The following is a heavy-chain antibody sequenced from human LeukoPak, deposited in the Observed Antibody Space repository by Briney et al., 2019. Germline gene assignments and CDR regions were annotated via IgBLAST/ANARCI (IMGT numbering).Heavy chain of an antibody. D-gene: IGHD3-10*01. V-gene: IGHV4-30-4*01. Sequence: SETLSLTCTVSGGSISSGDYYWSWIRQPPGRGLEWIGYIYYSGSTYYNPSLKSRVTISVDTSKNQFSLKLSSVTAADTAVYYCARRTGELLGMWAFDIWGQGTMVTVSS. CDR2: IYYSGST. CDR3: ARRTGELLGMWAFDI. J-gene: IGHJ3*02. CDR1: GGSISSGDYY.